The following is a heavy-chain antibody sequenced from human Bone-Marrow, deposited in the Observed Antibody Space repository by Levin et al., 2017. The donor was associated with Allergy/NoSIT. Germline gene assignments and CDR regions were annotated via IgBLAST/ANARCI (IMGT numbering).Heavy chain of an antibody. Sequence: GSLRLSCSVSAGSIGNYFWHWIRQSPGRGLEWMGYVYYSGSTNYNPSLKSRVTISVDTSKNQFSLNLRSVTAADTAVYFCARSPMGGTATTYFDSWGQGALVTVSS. V-gene: IGHV4-59*01. CDR1: AGSIGNYF. J-gene: IGHJ4*02. CDR2: VYYSGST. CDR3: ARSPMGGTATTYFDS. D-gene: IGHD1-1*01.